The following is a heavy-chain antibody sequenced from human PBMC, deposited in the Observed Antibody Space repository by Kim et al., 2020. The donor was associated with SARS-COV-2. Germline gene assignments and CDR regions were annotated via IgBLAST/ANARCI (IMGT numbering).Heavy chain of an antibody. CDR2: ISATGGTT. Sequence: GGSLRLSCAASGFTFSSYAMSWVRQAPGKGLEWVSAISATGGTTYYAASVKGRFSISRDNSKNTLYLQLNSLRAGDTAFYYCAKDLRSSRYSTSSYSYSYFGMDVWGQGTSVTVSS. CDR1: GFTFSSYA. V-gene: IGHV3-23*01. D-gene: IGHD6-6*01. CDR3: AKDLRSSRYSTSSYSYSYFGMDV. J-gene: IGHJ6*02.